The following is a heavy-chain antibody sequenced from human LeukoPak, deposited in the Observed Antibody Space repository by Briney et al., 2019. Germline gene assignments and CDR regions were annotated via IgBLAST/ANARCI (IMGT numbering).Heavy chain of an antibody. V-gene: IGHV3-48*01. D-gene: IGHD3-22*01. CDR3: AKRGQGASSGYLVFDY. J-gene: IGHJ4*02. CDR1: GFTFRTYN. Sequence: PGGSLRLSCAASGFTFRTYNMNWVRQAPGKGLEWVSYITSGGTTIYYADSVKGRFTISRDNAKNSLYLQMNSLRAEDTAVYYCAKRGQGASSGYLVFDYWGQGTLVTVSS. CDR2: ITSGGTTI.